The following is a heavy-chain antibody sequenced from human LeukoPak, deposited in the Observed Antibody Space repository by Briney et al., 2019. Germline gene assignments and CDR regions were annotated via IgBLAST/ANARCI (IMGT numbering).Heavy chain of an antibody. CDR2: FSSSSGST. CDR1: AFTFSNYA. CDR3: AKEVGYCRSTTCYKPLDY. J-gene: IGHJ4*02. D-gene: IGHD2-2*02. V-gene: IGHV3-23*01. Sequence: GGSLSLSCAAAAFTFSNYAMSWVRQAPGKGLEWVSAFSSSSGSTYYADSVKGRFTISRDNSKNTLYLQMNSLRAEDTAVYYCAKEVGYCRSTTCYKPLDYLGQGTLVTVSS.